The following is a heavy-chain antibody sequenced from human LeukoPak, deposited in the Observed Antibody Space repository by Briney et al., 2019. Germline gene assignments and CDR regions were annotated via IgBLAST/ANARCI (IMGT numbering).Heavy chain of an antibody. Sequence: SEALSLTCTVSCGYISSSSYYWGWIRQPPGKGLEWIACIYYTGNTYYNPSLKSRVTISVDTSKNQFSLNLNSVTAADTAMYYCARQQCNGGSCYSRAIWFDPWGQGTLVTVSS. CDR3: ARQQCNGGSCYSRAIWFDP. CDR2: IYYTGNT. D-gene: IGHD2-15*01. CDR1: CGYISSSSYY. V-gene: IGHV4-39*01. J-gene: IGHJ5*02.